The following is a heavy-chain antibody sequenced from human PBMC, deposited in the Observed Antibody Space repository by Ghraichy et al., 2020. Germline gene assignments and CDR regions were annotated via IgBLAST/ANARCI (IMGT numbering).Heavy chain of an antibody. CDR2: ITGSGGST. CDR1: GFSFSSYA. CDR3: ARGTGYSYGKTALDY. J-gene: IGHJ4*02. Sequence: GGSLRLSCVASGFSFSSYAMSWVRQAPGKGLDWVSGITGSGGSTYSADSVKGRFTISRDNSKNMLYLQMNSLRAEDTAVYYCARGTGYSYGKTALDYWGQGTLLTVSS. V-gene: IGHV3-23*01. D-gene: IGHD5-18*01.